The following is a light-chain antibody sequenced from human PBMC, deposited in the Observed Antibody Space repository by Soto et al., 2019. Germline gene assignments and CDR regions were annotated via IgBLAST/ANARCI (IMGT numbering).Light chain of an antibody. CDR2: EVT. CDR3: ISYTGSSTSYV. CDR1: SSDVGSYSH. V-gene: IGLV2-14*01. J-gene: IGLJ1*01. Sequence: QSALTQPASVSGSPGQSITIPCSGASSDVGSYSHVAWYQQFPGKTPKLIIYEVTYRPSGVSHRFSASKSGNTASLTISGLQAGDEADYYCISYTGSSTSYVFGTGTKVTVL.